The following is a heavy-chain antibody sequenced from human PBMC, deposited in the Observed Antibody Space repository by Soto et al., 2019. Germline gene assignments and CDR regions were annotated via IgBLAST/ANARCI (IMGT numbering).Heavy chain of an antibody. CDR1: GFTFSSYG. J-gene: IGHJ4*02. CDR3: AKDPLYYYDSSTSGYFDY. D-gene: IGHD3-22*01. CDR2: ISYDGSNK. V-gene: IGHV3-30*18. Sequence: PVRSLRLSCAASGFTFSSYGMHWVRQAPGKGLEWVAVISYDGSNKYYADSVKGRSTISRDNSKNTLYLQMNSLRAEDTAVYYCAKDPLYYYDSSTSGYFDYWGQGTLVTVS.